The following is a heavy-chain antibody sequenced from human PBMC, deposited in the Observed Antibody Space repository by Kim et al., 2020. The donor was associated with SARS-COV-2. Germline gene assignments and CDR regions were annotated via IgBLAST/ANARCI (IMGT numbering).Heavy chain of an antibody. CDR3: ARDFLRTYVLLTGPDN. V-gene: IGHV1-2*06. Sequence: ASVKVSCKASGYTFTGYYMHWVRQAPGQGLEWMGRINPNSGGTNYAQKFQGRVTMTRDTSISTAYMELSRLRSDDTAVYYCARDFLRTYVLLTGPDNWGQGTLVTVSS. CDR2: INPNSGGT. J-gene: IGHJ4*02. D-gene: IGHD3-9*01. CDR1: GYTFTGYY.